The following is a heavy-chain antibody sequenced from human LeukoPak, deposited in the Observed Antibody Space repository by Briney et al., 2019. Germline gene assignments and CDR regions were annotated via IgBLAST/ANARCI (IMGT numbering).Heavy chain of an antibody. Sequence: ASVKVSCKASGYTFTSYGISWVRQAPGQGLEWMGWISGYNGNTNYAQNFQGRVTMTTDTSTNTAYMELRSLRSDDTAVYYCARVSGYYASGNYLRDWGQGTLVTVSS. CDR1: GYTFTSYG. J-gene: IGHJ4*02. CDR3: ARVSGYYASGNYLRD. V-gene: IGHV1-18*01. D-gene: IGHD3-10*01. CDR2: ISGYNGNT.